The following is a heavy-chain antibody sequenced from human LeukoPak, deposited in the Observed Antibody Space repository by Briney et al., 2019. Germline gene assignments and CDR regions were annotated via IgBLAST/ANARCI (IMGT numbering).Heavy chain of an antibody. Sequence: SETLSLTCTVSGASINSYFWGWIRQSPGRGLEGIGYIHYTGNTNYNPYLKSRVNISLDTSKKQFSLKLYSVTAADTAVYYCAKNYYYYGMDVWGKGTTVTVSS. J-gene: IGHJ6*04. CDR1: GASINSYF. V-gene: IGHV4-59*01. CDR3: AKNYYYYGMDV. CDR2: IHYTGNT.